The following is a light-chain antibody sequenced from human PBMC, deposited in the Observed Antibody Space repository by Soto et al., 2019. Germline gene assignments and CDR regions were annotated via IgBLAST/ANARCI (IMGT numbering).Light chain of an antibody. CDR1: QSVSNNY. CDR2: GSS. CDR3: HQYGSSPPYT. Sequence: EVVLTQSPGTLSLSPGESATLSCRASQSVSNNYFAWYQQKPRQAPRLLIFGSSDRATGIPDRFSGSGSGTDFTLTISRLQPEDCAVYYCHQYGSSPPYTFGQGTKLEIK. V-gene: IGKV3-20*01. J-gene: IGKJ2*01.